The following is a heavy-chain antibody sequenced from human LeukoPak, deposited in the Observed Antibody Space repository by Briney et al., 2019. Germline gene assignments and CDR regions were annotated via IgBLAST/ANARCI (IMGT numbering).Heavy chain of an antibody. Sequence: PGGSLRLSCAASGFTFSSYSMNWVRQAPGKGLEWVSYISSSSTKYYADSVKGRFTISRDNAKNSLYLQMNSLRAEDTAVYYCARDPERYLVVPAAGDYWGQGTLVTVSS. V-gene: IGHV3-48*01. J-gene: IGHJ4*02. CDR2: ISSSSTK. CDR3: ARDPERYLVVPAAGDY. CDR1: GFTFSSYS. D-gene: IGHD2-2*01.